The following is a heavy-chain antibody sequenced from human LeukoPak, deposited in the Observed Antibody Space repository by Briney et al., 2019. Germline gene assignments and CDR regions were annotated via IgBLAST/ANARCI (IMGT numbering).Heavy chain of an antibody. J-gene: IGHJ4*02. CDR3: AKHNYGFIDDY. D-gene: IGHD3/OR15-3a*01. V-gene: IGHV3-23*01. Sequence: GGSLRLSCAASGFTFSSYAMSWVRQAPGKGLECVSAISGSGGSTYYADSVKGRFTISGDNSKNTLYLQTNSLRAEDTAVYYCAKHNYGFIDDYWGQGTLVTVSS. CDR2: ISGSGGST. CDR1: GFTFSSYA.